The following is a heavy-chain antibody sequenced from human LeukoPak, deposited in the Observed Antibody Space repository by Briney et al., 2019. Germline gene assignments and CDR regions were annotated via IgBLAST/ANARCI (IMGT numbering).Heavy chain of an antibody. CDR1: GYTFTSYA. CDR3: ARGPTYRYGVFDF. J-gene: IGHJ4*02. Sequence: ASVKVSCKTSGYTFTSYAIHWVRQAPGQRLEWMGWINAGNGNTKYSQKFEGRVTITRDTSASTAYMDLSSLRSEDTAVYYCARGPTYRYGVFDFWGQGTLVPVSS. CDR2: INAGNGNT. V-gene: IGHV1-3*01. D-gene: IGHD5-18*01.